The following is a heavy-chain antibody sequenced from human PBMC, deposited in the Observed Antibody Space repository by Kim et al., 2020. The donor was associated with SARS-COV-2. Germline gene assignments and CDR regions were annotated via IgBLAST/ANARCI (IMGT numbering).Heavy chain of an antibody. CDR3: ARDRGRRITLFGVIINYYYGMDV. Sequence: GGSLRLSCAASGFTFSSYWMSWVRQAPGKGLEWVANINQDGSEKYYVDSVKGRFTISRDNAKNSLYLQMNSLRAEDTAVYYCARDRGRRITLFGVIINYYYGMDVWGQGTTVTVSS. J-gene: IGHJ6*02. CDR1: GFTFSSYW. D-gene: IGHD3-3*01. V-gene: IGHV3-7*01. CDR2: INQDGSEK.